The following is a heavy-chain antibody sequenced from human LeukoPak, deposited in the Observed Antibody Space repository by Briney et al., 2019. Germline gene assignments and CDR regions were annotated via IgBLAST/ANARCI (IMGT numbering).Heavy chain of an antibody. CDR1: GYTLTELS. J-gene: IGHJ1*01. CDR3: ATVSYYYDSSGYQGYFQH. D-gene: IGHD3-22*01. V-gene: IGHV1-24*01. CDR2: FDPEDGET. Sequence: GASVKVSCKVSGYTLTELSIHWVRQAPGKGPEWMGGFDPEDGETIYAQRFQGRVTMTENTSTDTAYMELSSLRSEDAAVYYCATVSYYYDSSGYQGYFQHWGQGTLVTVSS.